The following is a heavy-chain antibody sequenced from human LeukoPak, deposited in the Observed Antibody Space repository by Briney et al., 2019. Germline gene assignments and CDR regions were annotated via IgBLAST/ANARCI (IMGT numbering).Heavy chain of an antibody. Sequence: SETLSLTCTVSGGSISSSSYYWGWIRQPPGKGLEWIGSIYYSGSTYYNPSLKSRVTISVDTSKNQFSLKLSSVTAADTAVYYCARVVLRRGFDYWGQGTLVTVSS. J-gene: IGHJ4*02. V-gene: IGHV4-39*07. D-gene: IGHD3-3*01. CDR2: IYYSGST. CDR3: ARVVLRRGFDY. CDR1: GGSISSSSYY.